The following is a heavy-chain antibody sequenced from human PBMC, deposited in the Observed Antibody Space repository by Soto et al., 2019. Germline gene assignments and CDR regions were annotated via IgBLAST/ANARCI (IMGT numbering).Heavy chain of an antibody. D-gene: IGHD3-22*01. Sequence: ASLKISCKGSGYSFAGHWITWVRQKPGKGLEWMGRIDPSDSQTYYSPSFRGHVTISVTKSITTVFLQWSSLRASDTAMYYCARQIYDSDTGPNFQYYFDSWGQGTPVTVSS. CDR3: ARQIYDSDTGPNFQYYFDS. CDR1: GYSFAGHW. CDR2: IDPSDSQT. J-gene: IGHJ4*02. V-gene: IGHV5-10-1*01.